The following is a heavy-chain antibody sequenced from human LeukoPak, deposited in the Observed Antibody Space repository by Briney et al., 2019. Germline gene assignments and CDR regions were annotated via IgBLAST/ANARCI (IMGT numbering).Heavy chain of an antibody. D-gene: IGHD2-2*01. Sequence: SETLSLTCTVSGGSISSSSYYWGWIRQPPGKGLEWIGSIYYSGSTYYNPSLKSRVTISVDTSKNQFSLKLSSVTAADTAVYYCARHAQRYCSSTSCWGGFDYWGQGTLVTVSS. J-gene: IGHJ4*02. CDR2: IYYSGST. CDR3: ARHAQRYCSSTSCWGGFDY. CDR1: GGSISSSSYY. V-gene: IGHV4-39*01.